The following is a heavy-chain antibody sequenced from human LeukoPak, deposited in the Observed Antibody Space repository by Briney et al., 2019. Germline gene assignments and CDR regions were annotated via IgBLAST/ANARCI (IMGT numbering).Heavy chain of an antibody. D-gene: IGHD3-22*01. CDR3: ARGKRSGYYFDY. CDR1: GGSISSGGYY. J-gene: IGHJ4*02. Sequence: KPSETLSLTCTVSGGSISSGGYYWSWIRQHPGKGLEWIGYIYYSGSTYYNPSLKSRVTISVDTSKNQFSLKLSSVTAADTAVYYCARGKRSGYYFDYWGRGTLVTVSS. V-gene: IGHV4-31*03. CDR2: IYYSGST.